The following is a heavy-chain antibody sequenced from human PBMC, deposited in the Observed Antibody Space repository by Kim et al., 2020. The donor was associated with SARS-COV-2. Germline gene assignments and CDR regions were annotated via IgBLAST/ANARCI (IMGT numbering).Heavy chain of an antibody. CDR2: ISWNSGSI. V-gene: IGHV3-9*01. Sequence: GGSLRLSCAASGFTFDDYGMHWVRQAPGKGLEWVSGISWNSGSIGYADSVKGRFTISRDNAKNSLYLQMNSLRAEDTALYYCTKGAPWLEGGWYHYYGM. D-gene: IGHD6-19*01. J-gene: IGHJ6*01. CDR3: TKGAPWLEGGWYHYYGM. CDR1: GFTFDDYG.